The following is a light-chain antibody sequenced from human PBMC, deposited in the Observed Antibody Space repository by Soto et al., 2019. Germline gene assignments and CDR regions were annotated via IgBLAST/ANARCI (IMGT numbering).Light chain of an antibody. CDR2: DAS. CDR3: QLYGISPP. V-gene: IGKV3-20*01. J-gene: IGKJ5*01. CDR1: QSVTSNH. Sequence: EIVLTQSLDTLSVSPGERTKLSFRASQSVTSNHVAWYQQKPGQAPRLLIYDASNRPTDIPARFSGSASGTDFTLTINRLEPEDFAVYYCQLYGISPPFGQGTRLEIK.